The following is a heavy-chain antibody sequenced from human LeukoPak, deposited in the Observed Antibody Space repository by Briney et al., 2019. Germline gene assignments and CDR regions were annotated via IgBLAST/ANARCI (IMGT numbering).Heavy chain of an antibody. V-gene: IGHV1-18*01. Sequence: ASVKVSCKASRYTFTSYGISWVRQAPGQGLEWMGWISAYNGNTNYAQKLQGRVTMTTDTSTSTAYMELRSLRSDDTAVYYCARTRWLQLAYYFDYWGQGTLVTVSS. CDR3: ARTRWLQLAYYFDY. J-gene: IGHJ4*02. D-gene: IGHD5-24*01. CDR2: ISAYNGNT. CDR1: RYTFTSYG.